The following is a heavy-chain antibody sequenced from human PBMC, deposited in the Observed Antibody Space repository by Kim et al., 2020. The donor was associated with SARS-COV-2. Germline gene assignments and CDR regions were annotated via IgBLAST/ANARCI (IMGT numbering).Heavy chain of an antibody. CDR1: GGTFSNYA. CDR3: ARGEASGYYPNYFHY. D-gene: IGHD3-3*01. Sequence: SVKVSCKASGGTFSNYAFSWVRQAPGQAFEWMGGIIPIFGTANYAQRFQGRVTITADESRNTAYMELSSLRSEDTAIYFCARGEASGYYPNYFHYWGPG. CDR2: IIPIFGTA. J-gene: IGHJ4*02. V-gene: IGHV1-69*13.